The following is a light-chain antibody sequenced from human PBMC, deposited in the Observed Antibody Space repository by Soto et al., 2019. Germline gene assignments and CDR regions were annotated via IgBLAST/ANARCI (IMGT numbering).Light chain of an antibody. CDR3: QQYNTDAT. Sequence: DIQMTQPPSTLCASVGDRVTITYRASQSVSGWLAWYQQKPGKASKLLIYDASSLEGGVPSRFSGSGSGTEFTFTISSLQSDDFATYYCQQYNTDATFGGGTKVDIK. CDR2: DAS. J-gene: IGKJ4*01. CDR1: QSVSGW. V-gene: IGKV1-5*01.